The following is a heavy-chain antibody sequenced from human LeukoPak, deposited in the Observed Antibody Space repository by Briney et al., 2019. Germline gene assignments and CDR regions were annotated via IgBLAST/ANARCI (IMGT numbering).Heavy chain of an antibody. CDR3: ARDTPHYGSGSYHFDY. D-gene: IGHD3-10*01. CDR2: IRSDGSDT. CDR1: GFSFSDTW. Sequence: PGGSLRLSCAASGFSFSDTWMHWVRQAPGKGLVWVSRIRSDGSDTRYAESVKGRFTISRDNSKNTLYLQMNSLRAEDTAVYYCARDTPHYGSGSYHFDYWGQGTLVTVSS. V-gene: IGHV3-74*01. J-gene: IGHJ4*02.